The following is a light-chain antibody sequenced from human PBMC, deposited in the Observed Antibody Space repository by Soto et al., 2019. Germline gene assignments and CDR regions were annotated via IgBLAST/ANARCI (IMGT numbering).Light chain of an antibody. V-gene: IGKV3-11*01. CDR3: QQRRNWPLS. CDR1: QSVSSY. Sequence: EIVLTQSPATLSLSPGERATLSCRASQSVSSYLTWYQQKPGQAPRLLIYDASSRATDIPVRFSGSGSGTDFTLTISSLEPEDFAVYYCQQRRNWPLSFGGGTKVEIK. J-gene: IGKJ4*01. CDR2: DAS.